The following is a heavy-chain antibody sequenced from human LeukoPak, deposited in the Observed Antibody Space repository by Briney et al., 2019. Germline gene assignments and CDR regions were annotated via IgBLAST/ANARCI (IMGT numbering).Heavy chain of an antibody. CDR3: ARDRSGRAAAAPPPGEFDY. CDR1: GYTFTSYG. V-gene: IGHV1-18*01. D-gene: IGHD6-13*01. J-gene: IGHJ4*02. Sequence: ASVKVSCKASGYTFTSYGISWVRQAPGQGLEWMGWISAYNGNTNYAQKLQGRVTMTTDTSTSTAYMELRSLRSDDTAVYYCARDRSGRAAAAPPPGEFDYWGQGTLVTVSS. CDR2: ISAYNGNT.